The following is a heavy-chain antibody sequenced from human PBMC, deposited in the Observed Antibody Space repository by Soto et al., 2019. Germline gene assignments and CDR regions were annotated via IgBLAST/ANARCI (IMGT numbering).Heavy chain of an antibody. CDR1: GFTFSLYG. J-gene: IGHJ4*02. CDR3: AKGAQSAAVLDH. V-gene: IGHV3-30*18. CDR2: LSFDGKNR. D-gene: IGHD1-26*01. Sequence: QVQLLESGGGVVQPGRSLKLSCTTSGFTFSLYGMHWVLQSPGKGLEWLAVLSFDGKNRYYADSVKGRFTISRDNSKTTLFLQMSNLRADDTAVYFCAKGAQSAAVLDHWGQGALFTVAS.